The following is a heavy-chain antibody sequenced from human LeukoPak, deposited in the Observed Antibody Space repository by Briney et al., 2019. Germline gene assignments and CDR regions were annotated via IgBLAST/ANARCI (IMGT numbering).Heavy chain of an antibody. V-gene: IGHV3-21*01. CDR3: ARLVSGMGSWFDP. D-gene: IGHD2-21*02. CDR2: IRSSGSDI. Sequence: PGGSLRLSCAASGFTFSTYTMNWVRQAPGKGLEWVSSIRSSGSDIHYADSVKGRFTISRDNAKNSLYLQMNSLRAEDTAVYYCARLVSGMGSWFDPWGQGTLVTVSS. CDR1: GFTFSTYT. J-gene: IGHJ5*02.